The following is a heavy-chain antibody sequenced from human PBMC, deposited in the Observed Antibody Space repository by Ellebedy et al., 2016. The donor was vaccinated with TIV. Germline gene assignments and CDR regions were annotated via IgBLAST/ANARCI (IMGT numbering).Heavy chain of an antibody. D-gene: IGHD1-26*01. V-gene: IGHV3-30*02. CDR1: GFVFNNCA. CDR2: IWYDGRNK. Sequence: PGGSLRLSCTASGFVFNNCAMHWVRQAPGKGLEWVAMIWYDGRNKAYGDSLKGRFSVSRDNSENTLYLQMNSLRPEDTAMYYCASTTVRVGSKGEKWFDPWGQGTLVTVSS. J-gene: IGHJ5*02. CDR3: ASTTVRVGSKGEKWFDP.